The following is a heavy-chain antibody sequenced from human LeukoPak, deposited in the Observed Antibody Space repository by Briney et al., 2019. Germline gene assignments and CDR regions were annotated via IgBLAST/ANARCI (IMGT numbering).Heavy chain of an antibody. D-gene: IGHD6-19*01. CDR1: GDSFSSVTDY. CDR3: AGERGEEYSSGWYKRNYFDN. CDR2: GDYSGGT. J-gene: IGHJ4*02. Sequence: SETLSLTCTVSGDSFSSVTDYWAWLRQPPGKGREWIASGDYSGGTYNPSLESRVAISADMSKNQFSLKLTSVTGADTAVYYCAGERGEEYSSGWYKRNYFDNWGQGIRVTVSS. V-gene: IGHV4-39*07.